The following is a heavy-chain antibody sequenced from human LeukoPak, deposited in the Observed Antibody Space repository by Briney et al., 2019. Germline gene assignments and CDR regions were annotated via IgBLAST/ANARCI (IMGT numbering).Heavy chain of an antibody. CDR2: IYHSGTT. J-gene: IGHJ5*02. D-gene: IGHD3-22*01. V-gene: IGHV4-30-2*01. CDR3: ARGRGGYDTRGYYNSWLDP. Sequence: SETLSLTCTVSGGSISSGGYSWSWIRQPPGKGLEWIGYIYHSGTTYYNPSLKSRVTISVDRSKNQFSLKLSSVTAADTAAYYCARGRGGYDTRGYYNSWLDPWGQGTLATVSS. CDR1: GGSISSGGYS.